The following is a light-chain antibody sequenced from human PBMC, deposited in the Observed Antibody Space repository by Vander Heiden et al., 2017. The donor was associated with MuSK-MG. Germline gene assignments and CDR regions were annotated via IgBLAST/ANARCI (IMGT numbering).Light chain of an antibody. CDR2: DVN. J-gene: IGLJ2*01. V-gene: IGLV2-14*03. CDR1: STDVCAYDY. CDR3: SSYTRTSLDVV. Sequence: QSALTQPASLSGSPEQSITISCTGTSTDVCAYDYVSWYHHPPGKGPKLFVYDVNKRPSGVSYRFSGSKSGNTASLTISELQAEDEADYYCSSYTRTSLDVVFGGGTKLTVL.